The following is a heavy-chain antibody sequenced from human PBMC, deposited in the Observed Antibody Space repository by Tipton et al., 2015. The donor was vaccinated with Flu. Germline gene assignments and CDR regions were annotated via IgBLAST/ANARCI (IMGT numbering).Heavy chain of an antibody. Sequence: QLVQSGAEMKKPGESLKISCKGSGYSFTTYWIHWVRQMPGKELEWMGSIYPANSDTRYSPSFRGQVTLSVDKSTNAAYLHWSSLKASDTAMYYCVRLRTRDVTPRNAFDIWGQGTLVTVSS. CDR2: IYPANSDT. V-gene: IGHV5-51*03. J-gene: IGHJ3*02. D-gene: IGHD1-7*01. CDR3: VRLRTRDVTPRNAFDI. CDR1: GYSFTTYW.